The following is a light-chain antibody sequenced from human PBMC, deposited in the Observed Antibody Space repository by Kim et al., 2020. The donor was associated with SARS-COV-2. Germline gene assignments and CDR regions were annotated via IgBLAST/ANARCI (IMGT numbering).Light chain of an antibody. CDR2: GNT. CDR3: QSYDSSLSGVV. Sequence: RVTISCTGSSPNIGAGYDVHWYQQLPGTAPKLLIHGNTNRPSGVPDRFSGSKSGTSASLAITGLQADDEADYYCQSYDSSLSGVVFGGGTKVTVL. J-gene: IGLJ6*01. V-gene: IGLV1-40*01. CDR1: SPNIGAGYD.